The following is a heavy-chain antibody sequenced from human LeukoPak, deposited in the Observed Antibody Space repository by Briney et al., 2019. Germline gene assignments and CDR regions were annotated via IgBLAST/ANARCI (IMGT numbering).Heavy chain of an antibody. D-gene: IGHD3-16*01. J-gene: IGHJ6*03. CDR3: ARDVGDYSYYSMDV. CDR1: GFSFSYYW. V-gene: IGHV3-7*01. CDR2: IKQDGGEK. Sequence: PGGSLRLSCAASGFSFSYYWMSWVRQAPGKGLEGVANIKQDGGEKKYVDSVKGRFTISRDNAKNSLYLQMNSLRAEDTAVYFCARDVGDYSYYSMDVWGKGTTVTVSS.